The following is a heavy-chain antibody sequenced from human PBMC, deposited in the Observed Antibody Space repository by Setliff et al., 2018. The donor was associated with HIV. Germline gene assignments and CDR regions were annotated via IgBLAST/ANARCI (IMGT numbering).Heavy chain of an antibody. D-gene: IGHD3-22*01. CDR1: GYTFTSYA. V-gene: IGHV1-8*02. CDR2: MNPNSGNT. CDR3: ARKPHYYDSSGTNDY. J-gene: IGHJ4*02. Sequence: GASVKVSCKASGYTFTSYAMHWVRQAPGQRLEWMGWMNPNSGNTGYAQKFQGRVTMTRNTSISTAYMELSSLRSEDTAVYYCARKPHYYDSSGTNDYWGQGTLVTVSS.